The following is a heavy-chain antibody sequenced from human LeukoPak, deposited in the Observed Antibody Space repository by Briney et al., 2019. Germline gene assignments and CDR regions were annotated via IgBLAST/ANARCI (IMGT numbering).Heavy chain of an antibody. Sequence: SVKVSCKASGGTFSSYAISWVRQAPGQGLEWMGGIIPTFGTANYAQKFQGRVTMTRDTSTSTVYMELSSLRSEDTAVYYCARDQDDFWSGYYYYYYYAMDVWGQGTTVTVSS. D-gene: IGHD3-3*01. CDR2: IIPTFGTA. V-gene: IGHV1-69*05. J-gene: IGHJ6*02. CDR3: ARDQDDFWSGYYYYYYYAMDV. CDR1: GGTFSSYA.